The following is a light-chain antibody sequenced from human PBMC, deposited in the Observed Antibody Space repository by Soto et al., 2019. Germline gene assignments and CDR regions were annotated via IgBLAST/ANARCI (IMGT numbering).Light chain of an antibody. Sequence: DIQMTQSPSSVSASVGDRVTITCRASQDISRWLVWYQQKSGKAPKLLMYAASSLQSGVPSRFSGSGSGTDFTLTIFSLQPEDSATYYCQQAHSFPRTFGQGTKVELK. J-gene: IGKJ1*01. CDR1: QDISRW. CDR2: AAS. V-gene: IGKV1-12*01. CDR3: QQAHSFPRT.